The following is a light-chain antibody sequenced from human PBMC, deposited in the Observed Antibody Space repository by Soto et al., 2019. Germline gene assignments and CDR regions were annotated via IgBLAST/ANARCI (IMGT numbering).Light chain of an antibody. Sequence: DIQMTQSPSSVSASVGDRVTMTCRASQGINSWLAWYQQKPGKAPKLLIYAASNLQSGVPSRFSGSGSGTDFTLTISSLQPEDFATYYCQQLYTYPLTFGGGTKVDIK. V-gene: IGKV1-12*01. CDR3: QQLYTYPLT. CDR2: AAS. J-gene: IGKJ4*01. CDR1: QGINSW.